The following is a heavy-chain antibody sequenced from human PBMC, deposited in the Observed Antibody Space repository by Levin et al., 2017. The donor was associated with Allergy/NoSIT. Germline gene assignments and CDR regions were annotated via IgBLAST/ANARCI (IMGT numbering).Heavy chain of an antibody. D-gene: IGHD5-18*01. J-gene: IGHJ6*02. CDR3: ARGEEGVQLWLIGYYYGMDV. CDR1: GGSFSGYY. V-gene: IGHV4-34*01. CDR2: INHSGST. Sequence: SETLSLTCAVYGGSFSGYYWSWIRQPPGKGLEWIGEINHSGSTNYNPSLKSRVTISVDTSKNQFSLKLSSVTAADTAVYYCARGEEGVQLWLIGYYYGMDVWGQGTTVTVSS.